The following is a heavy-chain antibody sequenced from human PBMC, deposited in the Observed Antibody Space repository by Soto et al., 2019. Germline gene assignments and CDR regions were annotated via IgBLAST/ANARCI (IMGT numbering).Heavy chain of an antibody. CDR3: ARGPHYYYYYGMDV. CDR2: INHSGST. CDR1: GGSFSGYY. J-gene: IGHJ6*02. V-gene: IGHV4-34*01. Sequence: SETLSLTCAVYGGSFSGYYWSWIRQPPGKGLEWIGEINHSGSTNYNPSLKSRVTISVDTSKNQFSLKLSSVTAADTAVYYCARGPHYYYYYGMDVWGQGTTVTVSS.